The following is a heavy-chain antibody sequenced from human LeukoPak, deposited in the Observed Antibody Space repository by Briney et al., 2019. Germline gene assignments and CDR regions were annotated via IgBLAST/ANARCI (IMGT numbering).Heavy chain of an antibody. V-gene: IGHV3-30*02. CDR1: GFTFSSYG. CDR2: IRYDGSNK. CDR3: AKDQAIGYYYGSGSLD. D-gene: IGHD3-10*01. Sequence: GGSLRLSCAASGFTFSSYGMHWVRQAPGKGLGWVAFIRYDGSNKYYADSVKGRFTISRDNSKNTLYLQMNSLRAEDTAVYYCAKDQAIGYYYGSGSLDWGQGTLVTVSS. J-gene: IGHJ4*02.